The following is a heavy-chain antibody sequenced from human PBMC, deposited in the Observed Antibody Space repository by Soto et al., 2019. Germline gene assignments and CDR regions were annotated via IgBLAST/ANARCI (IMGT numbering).Heavy chain of an antibody. CDR3: ARRGAYYYGSGSYYLYGMDV. CDR1: GGSISSSSYY. CDR2: IYYSGST. V-gene: IGHV4-39*01. J-gene: IGHJ6*02. D-gene: IGHD3-10*01. Sequence: PSETLSLTCTVSGGSISSSSYYWGWIRQPPGKGLEWIGSIYYSGSTYYNPSLKSRVTISVDTSKNQFSLKLSSVTAADTAVYYCARRGAYYYGSGSYYLYGMDVWGQGTTVTVSS.